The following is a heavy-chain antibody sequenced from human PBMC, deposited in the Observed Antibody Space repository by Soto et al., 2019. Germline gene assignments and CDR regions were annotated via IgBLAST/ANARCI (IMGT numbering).Heavy chain of an antibody. D-gene: IGHD5-18*01. CDR3: ARDWTRRGYSYDWFDP. V-gene: IGHV1-69*13. CDR2: IIPIFGTA. J-gene: IGHJ5*02. CDR1: GGTFSSYA. Sequence: SVMVSCKASGGTFSSYAISWVRQAPGQGLEWMGGIIPIFGTANYAQKFQGRVTITADESTSTAYMELSSLRSEDTAVYYCARDWTRRGYSYDWFDPWGQGTLVTVSS.